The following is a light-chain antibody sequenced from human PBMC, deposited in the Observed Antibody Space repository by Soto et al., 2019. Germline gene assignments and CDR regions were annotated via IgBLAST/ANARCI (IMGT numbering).Light chain of an antibody. CDR3: QQYGNSPIT. CDR1: QSVSSSF. V-gene: IGKV3-20*01. CDR2: GAS. J-gene: IGKJ5*01. Sequence: EIVLTQSPGTLSLSPGERSTLSCRASQSVSSSFLAWYQQKPGQAPRLLIYGASSRATGIPDRFSGSGSGTDFTLTINRLEPEDSAVYYCQQYGNSPITFGQGTRLEIK.